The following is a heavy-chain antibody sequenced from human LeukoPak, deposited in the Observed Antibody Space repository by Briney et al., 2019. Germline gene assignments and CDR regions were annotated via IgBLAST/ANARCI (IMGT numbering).Heavy chain of an antibody. Sequence: GGSLRLSCAASGFTFTTYAMTWVRQAPGKGLDWVSDISATGGATYYAASVKGRFTVSRDNSKNTVDLLIHRLRAEDTAVYYCVKDRNSYGSSPDHWGQGTLVTVSS. CDR3: VKDRNSYGSSPDH. V-gene: IGHV3-23*01. CDR2: ISATGGAT. CDR1: GFTFTTYA. D-gene: IGHD3-10*01. J-gene: IGHJ4*02.